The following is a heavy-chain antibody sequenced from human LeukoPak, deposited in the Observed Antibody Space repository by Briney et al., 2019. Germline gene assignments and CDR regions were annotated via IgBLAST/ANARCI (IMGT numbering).Heavy chain of an antibody. V-gene: IGHV4-4*07. CDR2: INTSGST. D-gene: IGHD3-10*01. CDR1: GGSISNYY. J-gene: IGHJ6*03. CDR3: AREVEGVGDPREDYYHYYYMDV. Sequence: PSETLSLTCSVSGGSISNYYWSWIRQPAGKGQEWIGRINTSGSTKYKSSLKSRVTISVDKSKNQFSLKLTSVTAADTALYYCAREVEGVGDPREDYYHYYYMDVWGKGTTVTVSS.